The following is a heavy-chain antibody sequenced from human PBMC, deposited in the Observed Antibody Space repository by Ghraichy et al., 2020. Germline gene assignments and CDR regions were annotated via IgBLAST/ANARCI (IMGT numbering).Heavy chain of an antibody. D-gene: IGHD6-6*01. CDR1: GDSLNDRDSY. V-gene: IGHV4-39*01. CDR3: ARRTIAARQGAFDI. CDR2: IYYTGKA. J-gene: IGHJ3*02. Sequence: SETLSLTCTVSGDSLNDRDSYWGWVRQPLGKGLEWIGNIYYTGKAYYTPALKSRLTLSIDTSKNQFSLSLTSVTVADTGVYYCARRTIAARQGAFDIWGQGTKVTVSS.